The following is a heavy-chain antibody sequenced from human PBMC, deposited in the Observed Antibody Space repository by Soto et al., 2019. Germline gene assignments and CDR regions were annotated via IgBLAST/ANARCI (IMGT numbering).Heavy chain of an antibody. V-gene: IGHV4-39*01. Sequence: SETLSLTCTVSGASISVHSYYWTWIRQPPGKGLEWIGSSYYSGTTYFNPSLKSRATISVDTSKNQFSLRLTSVTAADTAIYYCTRRYNRNDNYFDPWGPGALVTVSS. CDR2: SYYSGTT. CDR3: TRRYNRNDNYFDP. CDR1: GASISVHSYY. J-gene: IGHJ5*02. D-gene: IGHD3-9*01.